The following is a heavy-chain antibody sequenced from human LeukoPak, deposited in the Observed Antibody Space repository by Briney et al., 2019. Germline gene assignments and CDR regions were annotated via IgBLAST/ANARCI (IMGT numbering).Heavy chain of an antibody. J-gene: IGHJ4*02. D-gene: IGHD2-15*01. Sequence: PGGSLRLSCAASGFTFSNYAMHWVRQAPGKGLEWVGVISYDGSNKYYADSVKGRFTISRDNSKNTLYLQMNSLRAEDTAVYYCARVGRYCSGGSCYYFDYWGQGTLVTVSS. V-gene: IGHV3-30-3*01. CDR3: ARVGRYCSGGSCYYFDY. CDR2: ISYDGSNK. CDR1: GFTFSNYA.